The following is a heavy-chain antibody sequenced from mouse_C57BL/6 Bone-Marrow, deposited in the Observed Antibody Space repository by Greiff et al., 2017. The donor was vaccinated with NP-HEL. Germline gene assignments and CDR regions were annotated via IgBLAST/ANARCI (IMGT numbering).Heavy chain of an antibody. V-gene: IGHV1-64*01. CDR3: DDRAHDYGNLHSLYFDG. CDR2: IHPNSGST. Sequence: QVQLQQPGAELVKPRASAKLSCKASRYTFTSYWMHWVKQRPGQGLEWIGMIHPNSGSTNYNEKFKSKATLTVDKSSSTAYMQLSSLTSEDSAVYYCDDRAHDYGNLHSLYFDGWGAGTPFIIS. J-gene: IGHJ1*01. D-gene: IGHD1-1*01. CDR1: RYTFTSYW.